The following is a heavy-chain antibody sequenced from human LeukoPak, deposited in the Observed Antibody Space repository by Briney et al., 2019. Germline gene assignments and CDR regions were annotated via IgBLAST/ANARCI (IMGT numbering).Heavy chain of an antibody. CDR3: ARQTRSSSPLDP. CDR1: GGSISSSSYY. D-gene: IGHD6-6*01. Sequence: SETLSLTCSVSGGSISSSSYYWGWIRQPPGKGLEWIGAIYYSGSTNYNPSLKSRVTISVDTSKNQFSLKLSSVTAADTAVYYCARQTRSSSPLDPWGQGTLVTVSS. CDR2: IYYSGST. J-gene: IGHJ5*02. V-gene: IGHV4-39*01.